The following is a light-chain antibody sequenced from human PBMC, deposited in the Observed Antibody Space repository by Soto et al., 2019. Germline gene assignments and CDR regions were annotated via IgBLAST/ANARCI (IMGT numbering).Light chain of an antibody. J-gene: IGKJ4*01. CDR3: QHYDEWPLT. CDR1: QSVSNN. CDR2: FAS. Sequence: EIAMTQSPATLSVSPGERATLSCRASQSVSNNLAWYQQKPGQAPRLLIYFASTRATGIPDRFSGSGSGTQFTLTITSLQSEDVAVYYCQHYDEWPLTFGGGTKVETK. V-gene: IGKV3-15*01.